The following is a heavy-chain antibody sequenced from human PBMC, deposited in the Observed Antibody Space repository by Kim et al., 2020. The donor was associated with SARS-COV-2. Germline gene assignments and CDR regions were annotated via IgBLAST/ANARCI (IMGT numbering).Heavy chain of an antibody. V-gene: IGHV1-3*01. CDR3: ARARSESAIVVVWDNWFDP. J-gene: IGHJ5*02. Sequence: ASVKVSCKASGYTFTSYAMHWVRQAPGQRLEWMGWINAGNGNTKYSQKFQGRVTITRDTSASTAYMELSSLRSEDTAVYYCARARSESAIVVVWDNWFDPWGQGTLVTVSS. CDR2: INAGNGNT. D-gene: IGHD2-15*01. CDR1: GYTFTSYA.